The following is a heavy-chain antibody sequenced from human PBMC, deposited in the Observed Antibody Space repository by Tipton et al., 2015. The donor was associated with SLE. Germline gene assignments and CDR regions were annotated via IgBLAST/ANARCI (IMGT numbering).Heavy chain of an antibody. CDR3: ARDGTWDGGNSLDY. Sequence: SLRLSCAASGFTFDDYGMSWVRQAPGKGLEWVSGINWNGGSTGYADSVKGRFTISRDNAKNSLYLQMNSLRAEDTAVYYCARDGTWDGGNSLDYWGQGTLVTVSS. V-gene: IGHV3-20*04. D-gene: IGHD4-23*01. CDR2: INWNGGST. CDR1: GFTFDDYG. J-gene: IGHJ4*02.